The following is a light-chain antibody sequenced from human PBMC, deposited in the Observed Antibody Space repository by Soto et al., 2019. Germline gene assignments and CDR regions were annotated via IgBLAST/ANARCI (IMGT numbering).Light chain of an antibody. CDR3: QQSYTTPSWT. V-gene: IGKV1-39*01. J-gene: IGKJ1*01. Sequence: DIQLIQSPSSLSASVGDRVTITCHTSQRVISYLNWYQQKPGKAPKLLINAVSTLHSGVPSRFSGSGSETDFTLTISSLQPEDSGTYYCQQSYTTPSWTFGQGTKVEI. CDR2: AVS. CDR1: QRVISY.